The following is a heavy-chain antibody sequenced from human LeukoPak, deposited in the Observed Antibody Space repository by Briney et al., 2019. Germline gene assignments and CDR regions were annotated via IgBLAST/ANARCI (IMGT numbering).Heavy chain of an antibody. CDR1: GFTFTSSA. CDR3: AAVAYYDSSGYDY. Sequence: SVKVSCKASGFTFTSSAMQWVRQARGQRLEWIGWIVVGSGNTNYAQKFQERVTITRDMSTGTAYMELSSLRSEDTAVYYCAAVAYYDSSGYDYWGQGTLVTVSS. V-gene: IGHV1-58*02. J-gene: IGHJ4*02. CDR2: IVVGSGNT. D-gene: IGHD3-22*01.